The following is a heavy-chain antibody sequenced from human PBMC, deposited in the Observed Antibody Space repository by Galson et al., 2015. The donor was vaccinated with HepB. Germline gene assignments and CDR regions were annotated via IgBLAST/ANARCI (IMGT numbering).Heavy chain of an antibody. D-gene: IGHD5-12*01. Sequence: SGAEVKKPGESLKISCKGSGYSFTSYWIGWVSQMPGKGLEWMGIIYPGDSDTRYSPSFQGQVTISADKSISTAYLQWSSLKASDTAMYYCARLEGGYDWAPGFGMDVWGQGTTVTVSS. CDR2: IYPGDSDT. CDR3: ARLEGGYDWAPGFGMDV. J-gene: IGHJ6*02. CDR1: GYSFTSYW. V-gene: IGHV5-51*01.